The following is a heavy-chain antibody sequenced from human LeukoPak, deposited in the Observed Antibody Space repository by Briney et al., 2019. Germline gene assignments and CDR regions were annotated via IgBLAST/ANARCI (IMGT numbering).Heavy chain of an antibody. D-gene: IGHD1-26*01. V-gene: IGHV4-39*07. Sequence: SETLSLTCTVSGGSISSSSYYWGWIRQPPGKGLEWIGSIYYGGSTYYNPSLKSRVTISVDTSKNQFSLKLSSVTAADTAVYYCARDISGSSDFDYWGQGTLVTVSS. CDR3: ARDISGSSDFDY. CDR1: GGSISSSSYY. J-gene: IGHJ4*02. CDR2: IYYGGST.